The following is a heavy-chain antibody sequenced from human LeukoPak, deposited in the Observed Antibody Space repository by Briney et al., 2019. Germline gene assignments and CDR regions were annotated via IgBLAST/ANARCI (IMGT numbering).Heavy chain of an antibody. D-gene: IGHD2-2*01. CDR3: ATNRYCSSTSCFYYFDY. V-gene: IGHV1-2*02. CDR2: INPNSGGT. Sequence: ASVKVSCKASGYTFTGYYMHWVRQAPGQGLEWMGWINPNSGGTNYAQKFQGRVTMTRDTSISTAYMELSRLRSDDTAVYYCATNRYCSSTSCFYYFDYWGQGTLVTVSS. J-gene: IGHJ4*02. CDR1: GYTFTGYY.